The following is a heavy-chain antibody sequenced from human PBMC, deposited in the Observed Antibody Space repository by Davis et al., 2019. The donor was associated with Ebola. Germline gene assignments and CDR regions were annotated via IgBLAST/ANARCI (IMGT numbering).Heavy chain of an antibody. V-gene: IGHV3-23*01. CDR1: AFTFSSYA. CDR2: ISGRGGNT. CDR3: AKAAPVWNYGVYYYGMDV. D-gene: IGHD1-7*01. Sequence: GGSLRLSCAASAFTFSSYAMNWVRQAPGKGLEWVSHISGRGGNTYYADSVKGRFTISRDNFKNTLYLQMNRLRADDTAVYYCAKAAPVWNYGVYYYGMDVWGKGTTVTVSS. J-gene: IGHJ6*04.